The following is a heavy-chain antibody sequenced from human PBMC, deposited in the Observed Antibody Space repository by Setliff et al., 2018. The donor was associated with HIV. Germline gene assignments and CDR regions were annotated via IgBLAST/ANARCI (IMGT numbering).Heavy chain of an antibody. V-gene: IGHV4-34*01. CDR3: ARDRSSGWSKDWFDT. CDR2: INHSGST. CDR1: GGSFSGYY. D-gene: IGHD6-19*01. J-gene: IGHJ5*02. Sequence: SETLSLTCAVYGGSFSGYYWSWIRQPPGKGLEWIGEINHSGSTIHNPSLKSRVTLSVHTSKNQFSLRLTSVTAADTAMYHCARDRSSGWSKDWFDTWGQGILVTVSS.